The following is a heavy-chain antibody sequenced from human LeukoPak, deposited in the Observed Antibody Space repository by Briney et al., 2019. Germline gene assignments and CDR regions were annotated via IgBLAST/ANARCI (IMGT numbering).Heavy chain of an antibody. CDR3: ARGSYYDILTGYYSRLFDY. CDR2: ISSSSSYI. Sequence: GGSLRHSCAASGFTFSSYSMNWVRQAPGKGLEWVSSISSSSSYIYYADSVKGRFTISRDNAKNSLYLQMNSLRAEDTAVYYCARGSYYDILTGYYSRLFDYWGQGTLVTVSS. V-gene: IGHV3-21*01. CDR1: GFTFSSYS. J-gene: IGHJ4*02. D-gene: IGHD3-9*01.